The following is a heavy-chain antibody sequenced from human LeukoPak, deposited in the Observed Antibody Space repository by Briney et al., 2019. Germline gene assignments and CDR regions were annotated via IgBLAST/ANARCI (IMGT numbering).Heavy chain of an antibody. CDR2: ISGSGGTT. CDR1: GFTSSSYA. D-gene: IGHD3-22*01. CDR3: AKRTPYSSGSYYFDY. J-gene: IGHJ4*02. V-gene: IGHV3-23*01. Sequence: GGSLRLSCEVSGFTSSSYAMSWVRQAPGKGLEWVSAISGSGGTTNYADSVKGRLTISRDNSQNTLYLQMNSLRAEDTAVYYCAKRTPYSSGSYYFDYWGQGTLVTVSS.